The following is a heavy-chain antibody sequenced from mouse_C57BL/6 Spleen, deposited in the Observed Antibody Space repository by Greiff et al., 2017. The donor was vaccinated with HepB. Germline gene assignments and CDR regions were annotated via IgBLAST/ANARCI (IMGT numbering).Heavy chain of an antibody. CDR2: IYPGSGNT. CDR1: GYTFTDYY. D-gene: IGHD3-2*02. CDR3: ARSGLRLRAYYFDY. J-gene: IGHJ2*01. V-gene: IGHV1-76*01. Sequence: VQLQQSGAELVRPGASVKLSCKASGYTFTDYYINWVKQRPGQGLEWIARIYPGSGNTYYNEKFKGKATLTAEKSSSTAYMQLSSLTSEDSAVYFCARSGLRLRAYYFDYWGQGTTLTVSS.